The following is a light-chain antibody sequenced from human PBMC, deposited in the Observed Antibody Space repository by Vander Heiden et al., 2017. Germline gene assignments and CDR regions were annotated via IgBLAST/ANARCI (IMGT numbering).Light chain of an antibody. Sequence: DIQMTQSLSSLSASVGDRVTITCRASQSISSYLHWYQQKPGKAPKLLIYAASSLQSGVPSRFSGSGSGTDFTLTISSLQPEDFATYYCQQSYSTPYTFGQGTKLEIK. CDR2: AAS. J-gene: IGKJ2*01. V-gene: IGKV1-39*01. CDR1: QSISSY. CDR3: QQSYSTPYT.